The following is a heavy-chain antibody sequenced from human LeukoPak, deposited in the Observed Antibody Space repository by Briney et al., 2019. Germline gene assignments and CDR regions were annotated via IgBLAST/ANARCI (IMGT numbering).Heavy chain of an antibody. CDR2: IYPGDSET. CDR3: ARLRMAYTGYDAFVY. J-gene: IGHJ4*02. CDR1: GYSFPTYW. Sequence: GESLKTSCKGSGYSFPTYWIGWVRQMPGKGLEWMGIIYPGDSETRYSPSFQGQVTISADKSISTAYLQWSSLKASDTAMYYCARLRMAYTGYDAFVYWGQGTLVTVSS. D-gene: IGHD5-12*01. V-gene: IGHV5-51*01.